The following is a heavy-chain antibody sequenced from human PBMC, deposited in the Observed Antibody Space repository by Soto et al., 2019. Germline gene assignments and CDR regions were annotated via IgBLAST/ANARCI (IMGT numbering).Heavy chain of an antibody. J-gene: IGHJ6*02. Sequence: SVKVSCKASGGTFSSYAISWVRQAPGQGLEWMGGIIPIFGTANYAQKFQGRVTITADKSTSTAYMELSSLRSEDTAVYYCASRSYVSNLYYYYGMDVWGQGTMVTVSS. CDR3: ASRSYVSNLYYYYGMDV. D-gene: IGHD3-16*01. CDR1: GGTFSSYA. V-gene: IGHV1-69*06. CDR2: IIPIFGTA.